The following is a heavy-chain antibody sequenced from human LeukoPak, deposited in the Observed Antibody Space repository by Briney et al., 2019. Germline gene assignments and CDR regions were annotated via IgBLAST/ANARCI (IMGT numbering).Heavy chain of an antibody. Sequence: PGGSLRLSCAASGLTFSSYGMHWVRQAPGKGLEWVAVISYDGSNKYYADSVKGRFTISRDNSKNTLYLQMNSLRAEDTAVYYCAKPLWFGELDYWGQGTLVTVSS. V-gene: IGHV3-30*18. J-gene: IGHJ4*02. CDR2: ISYDGSNK. CDR1: GLTFSSYG. D-gene: IGHD3-10*01. CDR3: AKPLWFGELDY.